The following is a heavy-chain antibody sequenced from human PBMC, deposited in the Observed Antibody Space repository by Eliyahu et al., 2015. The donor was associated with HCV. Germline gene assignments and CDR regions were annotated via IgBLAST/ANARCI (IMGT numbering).Heavy chain of an antibody. CDR3: ARIQRHSYGYLPAEYFQH. D-gene: IGHD5-18*01. CDR2: IFSNDEK. J-gene: IGHJ1*01. V-gene: IGHV2-26*01. CDR1: GFSLSNARMG. Sequence: QVTLKESGPVLVKPTETLTLTCTVSGFSLSNARMGVSWIRQPPGKALEWLAXIFSNDEKSYSTSLKSRLTISKDTSKSQVVLTMTNMDPVDTATYYCARIQRHSYGYLPAEYFQHWGQGTLVTVSS.